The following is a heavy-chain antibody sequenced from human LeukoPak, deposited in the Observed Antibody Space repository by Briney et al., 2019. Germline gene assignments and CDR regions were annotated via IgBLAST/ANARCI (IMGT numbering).Heavy chain of an antibody. J-gene: IGHJ3*02. CDR2: IYYSGST. V-gene: IGHV4-59*01. CDR3: ARDPYSGSYYRWAFDI. D-gene: IGHD1-26*01. CDR1: GGSISSYY. Sequence: SETLPLTCTVSGGSISSYYWSWIRQPPGKGLEWIGYIYYSGSTNYNPSLKNRVTISVDTSKNQFSLKLSSVTAADTAVYYCARDPYSGSYYRWAFDIWGQGTMVTVSS.